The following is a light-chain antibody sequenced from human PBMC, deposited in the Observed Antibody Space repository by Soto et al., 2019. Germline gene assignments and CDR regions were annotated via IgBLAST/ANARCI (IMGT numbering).Light chain of an antibody. J-gene: IGLJ3*02. Sequence: QSALTQPASVSGSPGQSITISCTGTSNDIGTYRYVSWYQQHPGKVPKLIIFEVSDRPSGVSHRFSGSKSGNTASLTISGIQAEDEADYYCTSYTTSSTLVFGGGTKLPVL. CDR1: SNDIGTYRY. V-gene: IGLV2-14*01. CDR3: TSYTTSSTLV. CDR2: EVS.